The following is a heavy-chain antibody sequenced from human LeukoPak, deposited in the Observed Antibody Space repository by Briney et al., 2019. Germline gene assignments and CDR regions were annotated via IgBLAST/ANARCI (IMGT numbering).Heavy chain of an antibody. CDR1: GFTLSSYW. V-gene: IGHV3-21*01. D-gene: IGHD3-9*01. CDR2: IGSDSSYM. Sequence: GGSLRLSCAASGFTLSSYWVHWVRQPPGKGLEWVSSIGSDSSYMYYADSVKGRFTISRDNAKNSLCLQMNSLRAEDTAVYYCARQDLLTSQGYYYYGMDVWGQGTTVTVSS. J-gene: IGHJ6*02. CDR3: ARQDLLTSQGYYYYGMDV.